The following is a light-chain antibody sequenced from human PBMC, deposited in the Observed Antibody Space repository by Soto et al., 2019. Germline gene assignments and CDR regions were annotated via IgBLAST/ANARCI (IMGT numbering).Light chain of an antibody. CDR2: GAS. CDR3: QQYGNPPPNA. V-gene: IGKV3-20*01. J-gene: IGKJ2*01. CDR1: QSISSSY. Sequence: EIVLTQSPGTLSLSPGERATLSCRASQSISSSYLAWHQQKPGQAPRVLIYGASSRATGIPDRSSGSGSGTDFTLTISRLEPEDFAVYFCQQYGNPPPNAFGQGTKVEI.